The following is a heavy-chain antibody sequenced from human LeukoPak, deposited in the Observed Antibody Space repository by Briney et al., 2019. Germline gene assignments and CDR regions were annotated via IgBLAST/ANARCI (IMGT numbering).Heavy chain of an antibody. Sequence: GESLKISCKGSGYSFTSYWIGWVRQVPGKGLEWMGIIWPDDSDKRYSPSFQGQVTISADKSISTAYLQWSSLKASDTAMYYSARQGKDGYRVVDYWGQGTLVTVSS. CDR3: ARQGKDGYRVVDY. J-gene: IGHJ4*02. V-gene: IGHV5-51*01. CDR2: IWPDDSDK. D-gene: IGHD5-24*01. CDR1: GYSFTSYW.